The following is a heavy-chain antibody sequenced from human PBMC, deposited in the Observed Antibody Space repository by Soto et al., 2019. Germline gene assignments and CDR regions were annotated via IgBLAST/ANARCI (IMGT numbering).Heavy chain of an antibody. D-gene: IGHD3-3*01. V-gene: IGHV1-2*02. CDR3: ARGGGVGVAGSAAFDM. CDR1: GYPVTAYY. CDR2: INPATGAT. J-gene: IGHJ3*02. Sequence: QLHLVQSGAVVKKPGASVTVSCSASGYPVTAYYMHWVRQAPGRGLEWMGGINPATGATKYTQTFQGRGTLTRDPSTSTVFMELSGLTSEDTAVFYWARGGGVGVAGSAAFDMWGQGTLVTVSS.